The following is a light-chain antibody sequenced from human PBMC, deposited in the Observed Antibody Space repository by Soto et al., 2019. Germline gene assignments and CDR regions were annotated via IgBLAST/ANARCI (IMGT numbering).Light chain of an antibody. CDR1: SSDVGGYNV. J-gene: IGLJ3*02. V-gene: IGLV2-23*02. CDR3: CTYAGIRNWV. CDR2: EVS. Sequence: QSALTQPASVSGSPGQSITISCTGTSSDVGGYNVVSWYQQHPGKAPKLMIYEVSKRPSGVSNRFSGSKSGNTASPTISGLQAEDEADYYCCTYAGIRNWVFGGGTKLTVL.